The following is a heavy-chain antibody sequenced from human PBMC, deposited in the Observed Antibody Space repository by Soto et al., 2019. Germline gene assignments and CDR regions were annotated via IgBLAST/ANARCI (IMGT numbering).Heavy chain of an antibody. J-gene: IGHJ6*02. V-gene: IGHV1-69*01. CDR2: IIPLFGTT. D-gene: IGHD1-1*01. CDR1: GDTFKNCV. CDR3: AAERGFEKLSVV. Sequence: QVQVVQSGVEVRRPGSSVKVSCKASGDTFKNCVISWVRQAPGQGLEWMGGIIPLFGTTDFAQRFQGRLTITTDESTTTAYMELSRLRSEDTATYYCAAERGFEKLSVVWGQGTTVIVSS.